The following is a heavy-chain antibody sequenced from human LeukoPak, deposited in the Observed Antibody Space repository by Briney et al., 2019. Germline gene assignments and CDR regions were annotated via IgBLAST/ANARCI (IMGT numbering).Heavy chain of an antibody. CDR3: AKDYQDYYDSSGYFDY. CDR2: IRYDGSNK. CDR1: GFTLSSYG. V-gene: IGHV3-30*02. J-gene: IGHJ4*02. Sequence: GGSLRLSCAASGFTLSSYGMHWVRQAPGKGLEWVAFIRYDGSNKYYADSVKGRFTISRDNSKNTLYLQMNSLRAEDTAVYYCAKDYQDYYDSSGYFDYWGQGTLVTVSS. D-gene: IGHD3-22*01.